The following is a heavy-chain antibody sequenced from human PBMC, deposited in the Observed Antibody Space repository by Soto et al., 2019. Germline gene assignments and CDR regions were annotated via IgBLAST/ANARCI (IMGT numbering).Heavy chain of an antibody. Sequence: SETLSLTCTVSGGSVSDGTYYWSWIRQSPGKGLEWIGYIYYSGSTNYNPSLKSRVTISLDTSKNHFSLDLSSVTAADTAVYYCARVHSYYYYYGMDIWGQGSPVTVSS. CDR3: ARVHSYYYYYGMDI. J-gene: IGHJ6*02. CDR1: GGSVSDGTYY. CDR2: IYYSGST. V-gene: IGHV4-61*03.